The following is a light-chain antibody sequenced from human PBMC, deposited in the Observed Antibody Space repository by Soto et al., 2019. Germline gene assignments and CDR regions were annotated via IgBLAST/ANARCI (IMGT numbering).Light chain of an antibody. J-gene: IGLJ2*01. V-gene: IGLV2-14*02. CDR2: EAT. CDR1: SSDVGSYNL. Sequence: QSALTQPASVSGSPEQSITISCTGTSSDVGSYNLVSWYQQHPGKAPKVMIYEATKRPSGVSNRFSGSKSGNTASLTISGLQAEDEADYYCSSYTSSSTVFGGGTKVTVL. CDR3: SSYTSSSTV.